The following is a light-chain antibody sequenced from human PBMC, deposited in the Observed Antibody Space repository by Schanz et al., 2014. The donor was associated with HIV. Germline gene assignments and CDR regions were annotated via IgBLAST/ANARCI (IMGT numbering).Light chain of an antibody. J-gene: IGLJ2*01. CDR2: DDN. V-gene: IGLV1-44*01. CDR1: SSNIGSNY. Sequence: SVLTQPPSASGTPGQRVTISCSGSSSNIGSNYVYWYQQFPGTAPKLLIYDDNSRPSGVPDRFSGSKSGTSASLAISGLQSEDEADYYCAAWDVNLNGPVFGGGTKLTVL. CDR3: AAWDVNLNGPV.